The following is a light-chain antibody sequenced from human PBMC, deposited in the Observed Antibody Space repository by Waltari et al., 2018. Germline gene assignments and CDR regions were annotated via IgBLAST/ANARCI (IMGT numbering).Light chain of an antibody. Sequence: QSALTQPASVSGSPGQSITISCPGTSRDVGGYNYVPWYQQHPGKAPKLMIYDVSNRPSGVSNRFSGSKSGNTASLTISGLQAEDEADYYCSSYTSSSTLVFGGGTKLTVL. CDR1: SRDVGGYNY. CDR3: SSYTSSSTLV. V-gene: IGLV2-14*03. J-gene: IGLJ3*02. CDR2: DVS.